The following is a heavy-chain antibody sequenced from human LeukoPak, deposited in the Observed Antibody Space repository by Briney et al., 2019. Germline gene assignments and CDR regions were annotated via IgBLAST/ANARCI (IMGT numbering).Heavy chain of an antibody. CDR1: GFTFSSYA. Sequence: HPGGSLRLSCAASGFTFSSYAMHWVRQAPGKGLEYVSAISSNGGSTYYANSVKGRFTISRDNSKNTLYLQMGSLRAEDMAVYYCARGDYGDYQYYFDYWGQGTLVTVSS. D-gene: IGHD4-17*01. CDR3: ARGDYGDYQYYFDY. J-gene: IGHJ4*02. V-gene: IGHV3-64*01. CDR2: ISSNGGST.